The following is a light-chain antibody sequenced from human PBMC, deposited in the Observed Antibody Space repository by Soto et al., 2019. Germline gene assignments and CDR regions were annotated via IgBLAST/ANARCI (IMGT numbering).Light chain of an antibody. J-gene: IGKJ1*01. V-gene: IGKV3-15*01. CDR3: QQYWHWPRT. Sequence: EIVLTQSPGTLSVSPGERATLSCRASQSISSNLAWFQHKPGQAPRLLIFAASTRASGVPARFSGSGSGTDFILTITSLQSEDFAVYYCQQYWHWPRTFGQGTKVDIK. CDR2: AAS. CDR1: QSISSN.